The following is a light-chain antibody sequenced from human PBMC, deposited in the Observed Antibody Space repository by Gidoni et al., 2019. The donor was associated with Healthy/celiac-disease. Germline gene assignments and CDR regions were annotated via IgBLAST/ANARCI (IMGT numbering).Light chain of an antibody. V-gene: IGKV3-11*01. Sequence: EIVLTQSTATLSLYPGERATLSCRARQRVSSYLAWYQQKPGQAPRLLIYDASNRATGIQARFSGSGSGTDFTLTISSLEPEDFAVYYCQQRSNWPPITFGQGTRLEIK. CDR3: QQRSNWPPIT. CDR2: DAS. J-gene: IGKJ5*01. CDR1: QRVSSY.